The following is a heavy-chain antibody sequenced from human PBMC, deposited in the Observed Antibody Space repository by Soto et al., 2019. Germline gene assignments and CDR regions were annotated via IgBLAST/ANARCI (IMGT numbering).Heavy chain of an antibody. Sequence: SETLSLTCAVYGGSFSGYYWSWIRQPPGKGLEWIGEINHSGRTNYNPSLKSRFTISVDTSKNQFSLKLSSVTAADTAVYYCARGQRYSSSWYGINFLDYWGQGTLVTVSS. D-gene: IGHD6-13*01. J-gene: IGHJ4*02. CDR2: INHSGRT. CDR3: ARGQRYSSSWYGINFLDY. CDR1: GGSFSGYY. V-gene: IGHV4-34*01.